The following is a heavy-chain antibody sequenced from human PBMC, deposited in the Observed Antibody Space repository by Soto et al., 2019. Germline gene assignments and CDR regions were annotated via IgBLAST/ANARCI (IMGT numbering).Heavy chain of an antibody. Sequence: GSLRLSCAASGFTFSSYAMSWVRQAPGKGLEWVSSITDSGATTDYADSVKGRFTISRDNSKNTLFLQMSTLRADDTALYYCAKDVDFYDSDGYYKYYFDSWGQGTLVTVSS. CDR3: AKDVDFYDSDGYYKYYFDS. D-gene: IGHD3-22*01. CDR2: ITDSGATT. CDR1: GFTFSSYA. J-gene: IGHJ4*02. V-gene: IGHV3-23*01.